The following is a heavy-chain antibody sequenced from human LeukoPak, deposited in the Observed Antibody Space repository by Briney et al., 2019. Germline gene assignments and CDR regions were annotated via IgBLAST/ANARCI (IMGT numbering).Heavy chain of an antibody. Sequence: GGSLRLSCAASGFTFSSYAMSWVRQAPGKGLDWVSAISGSGGSTYYADSVKGRFTISRDNSKNTLYLQMNSLRAEDTAVYYCAKPSPPYYDFWSGYSAFDYWGQGTLVTVSS. V-gene: IGHV3-23*01. J-gene: IGHJ4*02. CDR1: GFTFSSYA. D-gene: IGHD3-3*01. CDR3: AKPSPPYYDFWSGYSAFDY. CDR2: ISGSGGST.